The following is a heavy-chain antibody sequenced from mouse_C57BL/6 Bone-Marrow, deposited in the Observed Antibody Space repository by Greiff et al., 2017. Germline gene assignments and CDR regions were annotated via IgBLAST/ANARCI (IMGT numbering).Heavy chain of an antibody. CDR3: ARTIYYGSSIYWYFDV. Sequence: EVKLMESGGGLVKPGGSLKLSCAASGFTFSDYGMHWVRQAPEKGLEWVAYISSGSSTIYYADTVKGRFTISRDNAKNTLFLQMTSLRSEDTAMYYCARTIYYGSSIYWYFDVWGTGTTVTVSS. CDR2: ISSGSSTI. CDR1: GFTFSDYG. J-gene: IGHJ1*03. D-gene: IGHD1-1*01. V-gene: IGHV5-17*01.